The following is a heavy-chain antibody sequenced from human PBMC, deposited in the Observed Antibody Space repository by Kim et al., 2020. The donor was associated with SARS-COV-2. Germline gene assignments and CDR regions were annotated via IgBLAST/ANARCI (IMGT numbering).Heavy chain of an antibody. V-gene: IGHV3-64D*06. D-gene: IGHD5-18*01. Sequence: YYRDAEKGRFTISRDNSKNTLYLQMSSLRAEDTAVYYCVKEGGYSYGSGYWGQGTLVTVSS. CDR3: VKEGGYSYGSGY. J-gene: IGHJ4*02.